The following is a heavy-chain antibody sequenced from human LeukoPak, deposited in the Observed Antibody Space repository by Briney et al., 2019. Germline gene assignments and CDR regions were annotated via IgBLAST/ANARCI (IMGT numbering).Heavy chain of an antibody. J-gene: IGHJ6*02. CDR3: AKDQGLTAPPPYGLDV. V-gene: IGHV1-69*04. CDR2: IIPVLNIT. Sequence: SVTVSCKTSGGTFSSSAITWVRQAPGQGLEWMGRIIPVLNITTYAQKFQGRVTITADTSTSTVYMELSSLRSEETAVYYCAKDQGLTAPPPYGLDVWGQGTTVVVTS. CDR1: GGTFSSSA. D-gene: IGHD5-18*01.